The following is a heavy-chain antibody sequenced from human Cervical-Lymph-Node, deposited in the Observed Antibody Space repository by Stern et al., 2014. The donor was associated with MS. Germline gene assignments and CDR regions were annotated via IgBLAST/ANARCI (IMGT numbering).Heavy chain of an antibody. CDR1: GGTFNNSA. Sequence: VQLVESGPEVKKPGSSLKVSCRASGGTFNNSAINWVRQAPGQGLEWMGGIIPIFIGANYAQNFQCRLTMFADKSTDTTYMDLSSLTYEDTAMYYCARDLNDWGQGTLVAVSS. CDR3: ARDLND. CDR2: IIPIFIGA. J-gene: IGHJ4*02. V-gene: IGHV1-69*06.